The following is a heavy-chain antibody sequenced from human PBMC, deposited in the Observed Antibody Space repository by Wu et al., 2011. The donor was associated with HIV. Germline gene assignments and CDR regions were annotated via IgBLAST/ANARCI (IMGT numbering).Heavy chain of an antibody. Sequence: QVQLVQSGAEVKRPGSSVKVSCKASGGAFSTNAISWVRQAPGQGLEWMGRVIPIYGTTNYARDFQGRLTITADKSTSTAYMELNSLRSEDTAVYYCARVFRGVRRRPASPSYYFFYMDVWGEGTTVTVSS. CDR2: VIPIYGTT. CDR1: GGAFSTNA. CDR3: ARVFRGVRRRPASPSYYFFYMDV. D-gene: IGHD3-10*01. J-gene: IGHJ6*03. V-gene: IGHV1-69*08.